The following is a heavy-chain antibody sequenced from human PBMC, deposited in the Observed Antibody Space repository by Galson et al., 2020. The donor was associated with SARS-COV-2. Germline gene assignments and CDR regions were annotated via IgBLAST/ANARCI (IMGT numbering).Heavy chain of an antibody. CDR3: AKDLRQRGYCSSTRGYSSDWFDP. Sequence: GGSLRLSCAASGFTFSSYGMHWVRQAPGKGLEWVAAISYDGSNTYYADSVKGRFTISRDNSKNTLYLQMNSLRAEDTAVYYCAKDLRQRGYCSSTRGYSSDWFDPWGQGTVVT. J-gene: IGHJ5*02. CDR1: GFTFSSYG. CDR2: ISYDGSNT. D-gene: IGHD2-2*01. V-gene: IGHV3-30*18.